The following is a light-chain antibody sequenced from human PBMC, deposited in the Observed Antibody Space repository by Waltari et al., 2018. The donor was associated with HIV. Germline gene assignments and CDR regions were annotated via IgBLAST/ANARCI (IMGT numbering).Light chain of an antibody. J-gene: IGKJ4*01. Sequence: EIVLTQSPGPLSLSIGERATLSCRASQSVNSNFLAWYQHKPGQAPRLLSYDASTRATGIPDKCSGSGSGSDFTLAISRLEPEDFAVYYCQQYAGFPLTFGGGTKVDIK. CDR2: DAS. CDR3: QQYAGFPLT. CDR1: QSVNSNF. V-gene: IGKV3-20*01.